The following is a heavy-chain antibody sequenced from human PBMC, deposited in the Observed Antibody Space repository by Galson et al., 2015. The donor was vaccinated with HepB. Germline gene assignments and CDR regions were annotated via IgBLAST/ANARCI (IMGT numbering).Heavy chain of an antibody. CDR3: ARETVTDRPSFDT. Sequence: SLRLSCAASGFTFSSNSMNWVRQAPGKGLEWVSSISSSSSYIYYADSVKGRFTISRDNAKNSLYLQMDSLRAEDTAVYYCARETVTDRPSFDTWGQGTLVTVSS. D-gene: IGHD3-16*02. CDR1: GFTFSSNS. J-gene: IGHJ4*02. V-gene: IGHV3-21*01. CDR2: ISSSSSYI.